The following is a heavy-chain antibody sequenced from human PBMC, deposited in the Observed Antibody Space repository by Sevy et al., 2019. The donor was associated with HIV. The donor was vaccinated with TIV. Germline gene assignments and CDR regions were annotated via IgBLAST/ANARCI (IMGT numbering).Heavy chain of an antibody. D-gene: IGHD2-2*02. J-gene: IGHJ6*02. Sequence: GGSLRLSCAASGFTFSSYWMSWVRQAPGKGLEWVANIKQDGSEKYYVDSVKGRFTISRDNAKNSLYLQMNSLRAVDTAVYYCAGVGYCSSTSCYTGGYYYYGMDVWGQGTTVTVSS. V-gene: IGHV3-7*01. CDR2: IKQDGSEK. CDR1: GFTFSSYW. CDR3: AGVGYCSSTSCYTGGYYYYGMDV.